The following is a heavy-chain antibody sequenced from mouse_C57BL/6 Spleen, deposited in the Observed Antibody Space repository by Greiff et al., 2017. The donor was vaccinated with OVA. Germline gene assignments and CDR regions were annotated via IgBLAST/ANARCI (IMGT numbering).Heavy chain of an antibody. CDR1: GYTFTSYT. CDR3: AREAGIYYGNYEDY. Sequence: QVQLQQSGAELARPGASVKMSCKASGYTFTSYTMHWVKQRPGQGLEWIGYINPSSGYTKYNQKFKDKATLTADKSSSTAYMQLSSLTSEDSAVYYCAREAGIYYGNYEDYWGQGTTLTVSS. D-gene: IGHD2-1*01. J-gene: IGHJ2*01. V-gene: IGHV1-4*01. CDR2: INPSSGYT.